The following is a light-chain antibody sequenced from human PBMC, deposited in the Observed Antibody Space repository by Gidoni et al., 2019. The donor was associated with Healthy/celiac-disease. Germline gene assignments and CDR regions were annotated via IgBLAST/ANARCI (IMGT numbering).Light chain of an antibody. V-gene: IGLV2-23*01. CDR3: CAYAGSNLWV. J-gene: IGLJ3*02. CDR2: EGS. Sequence: QSALTQPASVAGSPGQAITIYRTGTSSDVGSYNLVSWYQQHPGKAPKLMIYEGSKRPPGVSNRFSGSKSGNTASLTISGLQAEDESDYYCCAYAGSNLWVVGGGTKLTVL. CDR1: SSDVGSYNL.